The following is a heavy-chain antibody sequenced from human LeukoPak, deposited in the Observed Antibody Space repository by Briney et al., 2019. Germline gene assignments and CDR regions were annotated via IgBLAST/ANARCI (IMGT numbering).Heavy chain of an antibody. Sequence: GGSLRLSCAASGFTFDDYAMHWVRQAPGKGLEWVSGISWNSGSIGYADSVKGRFTISRDNAKNSLYLQMNSLRAEDTALYYCAKDNLRTYGSGSYRYWGQGTLVTVSS. J-gene: IGHJ4*02. CDR1: GFTFDDYA. CDR3: AKDNLRTYGSGSYRY. CDR2: ISWNSGSI. D-gene: IGHD3-10*01. V-gene: IGHV3-9*01.